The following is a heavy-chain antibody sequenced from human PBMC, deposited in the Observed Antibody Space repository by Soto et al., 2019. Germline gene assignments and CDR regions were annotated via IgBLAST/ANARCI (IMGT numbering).Heavy chain of an antibody. CDR3: AKEDIVVVPAAKSGAAYYYGMDV. CDR1: GFTFSSYA. Sequence: EVQLLESGGGLVQPGGSLRLSCAASGFTFSSYAMSWVRQAPGKGLEWVSAISGSGGSTYYADSVKGRFTISRDNSKNTLYLQMNSLRAEDTAVYYCAKEDIVVVPAAKSGAAYYYGMDVWVQGTTVTVS. CDR2: ISGSGGST. D-gene: IGHD2-2*01. J-gene: IGHJ6*02. V-gene: IGHV3-23*01.